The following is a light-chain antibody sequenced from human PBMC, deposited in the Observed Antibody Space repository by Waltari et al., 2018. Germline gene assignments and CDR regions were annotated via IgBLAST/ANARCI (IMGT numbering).Light chain of an antibody. Sequence: IQLTQSPSSLSAYVGDRVTITCQASQPITNYLNWYQQKPGKAPKLLIYDASNLETGVPSRFSGSQSGTLFTLTISGLQPEDVATYYCQRYDNLPIFAFGPGTKVDVK. CDR1: QPITNY. CDR3: QRYDNLPIFA. J-gene: IGKJ3*01. CDR2: DAS. V-gene: IGKV1-33*01.